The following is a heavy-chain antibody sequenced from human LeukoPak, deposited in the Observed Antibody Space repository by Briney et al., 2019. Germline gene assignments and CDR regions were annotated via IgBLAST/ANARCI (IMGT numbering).Heavy chain of an antibody. V-gene: IGHV4-4*09. J-gene: IGHJ4*02. CDR2: IYTSGST. Sequence: SETLSLTCTVSGGSISSYYWSWIRQPPGKGLEWIGYIYTSGSTNYNPSLKSRVTISVDTSKNQFSLKLSSVTAADTAVYYCASRRRYYDSSGYYEDYWGQGTLVTVSS. CDR3: ASRRRYYDSSGYYEDY. D-gene: IGHD3-22*01. CDR1: GGSISSYY.